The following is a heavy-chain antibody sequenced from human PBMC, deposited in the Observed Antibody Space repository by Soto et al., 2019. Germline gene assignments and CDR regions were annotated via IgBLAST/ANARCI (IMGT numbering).Heavy chain of an antibody. D-gene: IGHD3-22*01. J-gene: IGHJ4*02. CDR2: INPNSGGT. Sequence: ASVKVSCKASGYTFTGYYMHWVRQAPGQGLEWMGWINPNSGGTNYAQKFQGRVTMTRDTSISTAYMELSRLRSDDTAVYYCARENGYGPRTYYYDSSGYYYDYWGQGTLVTVSS. CDR1: GYTFTGYY. CDR3: ARENGYGPRTYYYDSSGYYYDY. V-gene: IGHV1-2*02.